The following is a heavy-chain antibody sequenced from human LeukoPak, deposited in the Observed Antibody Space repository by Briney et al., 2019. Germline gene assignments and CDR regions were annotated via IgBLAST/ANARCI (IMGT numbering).Heavy chain of an antibody. J-gene: IGHJ3*02. CDR2: ISAYNGNT. CDR1: GYTFTSYG. V-gene: IGHV1-18*01. CDR3: ARERASYYDYGGWPVGTYHDAFDI. Sequence: ASVKVSCKASGYTFTSYGISWVRQAPGQGLEWMGWISAYNGNTNYAQKLQGRVTMTTDTSTSTAYMELRSLRSDDTAVYYCARERASYYDYGGWPVGTYHDAFDIWGQGTMVTVSS. D-gene: IGHD3-22*01.